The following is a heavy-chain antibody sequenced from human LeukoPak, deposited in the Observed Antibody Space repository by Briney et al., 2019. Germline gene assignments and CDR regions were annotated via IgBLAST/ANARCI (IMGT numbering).Heavy chain of an antibody. CDR2: ISYDGSIK. Sequence: GGSLRLSCAASGFTFSSIGMHWVRQAPGKGLEWVAVISYDGSIKSYADSVKGRFTISRDNSNNTLYLQMDSLRAEDTAVYYCAKDRFSYGYYFDYWGQGTLVTVSS. V-gene: IGHV3-30*18. D-gene: IGHD4-17*01. J-gene: IGHJ4*02. CDR3: AKDRFSYGYYFDY. CDR1: GFTFSSIG.